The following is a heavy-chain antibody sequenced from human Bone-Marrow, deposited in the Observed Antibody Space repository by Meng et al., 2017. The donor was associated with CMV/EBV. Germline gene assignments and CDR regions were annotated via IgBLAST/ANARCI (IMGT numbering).Heavy chain of an antibody. V-gene: IGHV1-69*02. J-gene: IGHJ4*02. CDR1: GGTFSSYT. D-gene: IGHD3-22*01. CDR2: IIPIVGIA. Sequence: SVKVSCKASGGTFSSYTISWVRQAPGQGLEWMGRIIPIVGIANYAQRFQGRVTITADKSTSTAYMELTSLRSEDTAVYYCARLYYYDSNGYYSGDYWGQGTRVTVSS. CDR3: ARLYYYDSNGYYSGDY.